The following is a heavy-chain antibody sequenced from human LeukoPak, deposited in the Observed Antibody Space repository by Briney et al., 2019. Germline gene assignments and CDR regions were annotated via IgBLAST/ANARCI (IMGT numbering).Heavy chain of an antibody. V-gene: IGHV3-23*01. CDR1: GFTFSDYP. CDR3: AKAFAPYYYGMDV. J-gene: IGHJ6*02. Sequence: GGSLRLSCAASGFTFSDYPMRWVRQAPGKGLEWVSSISGTGDVSKYADSVKGRFTISRDNSKNTLYLQVNSLRAEETAVYYCAKAFAPYYYGMDVWGQGTTVTVS. D-gene: IGHD2/OR15-2a*01. CDR2: ISGTGDVS.